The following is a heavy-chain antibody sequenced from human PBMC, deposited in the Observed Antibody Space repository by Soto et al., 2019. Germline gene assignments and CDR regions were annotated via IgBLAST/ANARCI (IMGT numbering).Heavy chain of an antibody. V-gene: IGHV4-31*03. CDR1: GFSIISLGYY. J-gene: IGHJ4*02. CDR2: IYYSGST. D-gene: IGHD2-15*01. Sequence: TLSLTCTFTGFSIISLGYYWSWIRQHPGKGLEWIGYIYYSGSTYYNPSLKSRVTISVDTSKNQFSLKLSSVTAADTAVYHCVRTPDHWGQGTLVTVS. CDR3: VRTPDH.